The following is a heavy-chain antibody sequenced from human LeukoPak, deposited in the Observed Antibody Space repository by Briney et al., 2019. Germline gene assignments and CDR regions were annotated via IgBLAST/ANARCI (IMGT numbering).Heavy chain of an antibody. CDR1: GFIFKKYW. J-gene: IGHJ4*02. Sequence: GSLRLSCAASGFIFKKYWMNWVRQVPGKGLECLANIREDGSETYYADSVKGRFTISRDNAKSSLYLQMNSLRVEDTAVYYCARGLAAAGTGAPYWGQGTLVTVSS. V-gene: IGHV3-7*04. CDR3: ARGLAAAGTGAPY. D-gene: IGHD6-13*01. CDR2: IREDGSET.